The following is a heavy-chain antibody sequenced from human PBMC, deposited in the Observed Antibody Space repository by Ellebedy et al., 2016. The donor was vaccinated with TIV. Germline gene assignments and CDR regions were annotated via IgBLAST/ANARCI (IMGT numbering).Heavy chain of an antibody. Sequence: AASVKVSCKASGYTFTSYAMHWVRQAPGQRLEWMGRINAGNGNTKYSQKFQARVTITRDTSASTAYMELRSLRSEDTAVYYCARRQEDEGAYYFDYWGQGTLVTVSS. D-gene: IGHD3-16*01. V-gene: IGHV1-3*01. CDR3: ARRQEDEGAYYFDY. CDR2: INAGNGNT. CDR1: GYTFTSYA. J-gene: IGHJ4*02.